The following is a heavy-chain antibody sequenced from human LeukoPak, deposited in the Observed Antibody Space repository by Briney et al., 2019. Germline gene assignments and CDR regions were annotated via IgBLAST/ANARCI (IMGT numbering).Heavy chain of an antibody. CDR3: ARSSNRASDL. J-gene: IGHJ4*02. V-gene: IGHV3-21*01. CDR2: ISSSSSYI. CDR1: GFTFSSYS. D-gene: IGHD2/OR15-2a*01. Sequence: PGRSLRLSCAASGFTFSSYSMNWVRQAPGKGLEWVSSISSSSSYIYYADSVKGRFTISRDNAKNSLYLQMNSLRAEDTALYYCARSSNRASDLWGQGTLVTVSS.